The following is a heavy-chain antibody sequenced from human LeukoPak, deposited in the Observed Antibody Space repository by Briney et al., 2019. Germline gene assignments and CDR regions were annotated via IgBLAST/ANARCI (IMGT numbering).Heavy chain of an antibody. J-gene: IGHJ4*02. Sequence: GGSLRLSCAASGFTFSSYGMNWVRQAPGKGLEWVSAISGSGGNTYYADSVKGRFTISRDNSKYTLYLQMNSLRAEDTAVYYCAKEGKTRNWNYYQAKPVYWGQGTLVTVSS. CDR1: GFTFSSYG. CDR3: AKEGKTRNWNYYQAKPVY. D-gene: IGHD1-7*01. CDR2: ISGSGGNT. V-gene: IGHV3-23*01.